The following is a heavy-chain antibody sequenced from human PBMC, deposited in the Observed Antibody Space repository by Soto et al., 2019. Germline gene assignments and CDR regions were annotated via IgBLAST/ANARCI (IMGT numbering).Heavy chain of an antibody. J-gene: IGHJ6*02. D-gene: IGHD6-19*01. CDR2: ISSSSSYI. CDR1: GFTFSSYS. CDR3: ARGIIAVAGTGLYYYYGMEF. V-gene: IGHV3-21*01. Sequence: AGGSLRLSCAASGFTFSSYSMNWVRQAPGKGLEWVSSISSSSSYIYYADSVKGRFTISRDNAKNSLYLQMNSLRAEDTAVYYCARGIIAVAGTGLYYYYGMEFWAKGPRSPSP.